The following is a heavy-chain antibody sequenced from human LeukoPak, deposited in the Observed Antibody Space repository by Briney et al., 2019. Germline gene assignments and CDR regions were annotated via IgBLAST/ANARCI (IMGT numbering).Heavy chain of an antibody. D-gene: IGHD3-3*01. J-gene: IGHJ4*02. V-gene: IGHV3-23*01. CDR1: GFTFSSYA. CDR3: AKASTIFGVVSFDY. CDR2: ISGSGGST. Sequence: GGSLRLSCAASGFTFSSYAMSGVRQAPGKGLGWVSAISGSGGSTYYADSVKGRFTISRDNSKNTLYLQMNSLRAEDTAVYYCAKASTIFGVVSFDYWGQRPLVTVSS.